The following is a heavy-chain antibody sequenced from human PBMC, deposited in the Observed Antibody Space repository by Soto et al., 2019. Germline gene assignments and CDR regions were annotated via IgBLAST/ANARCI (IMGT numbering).Heavy chain of an antibody. CDR2: INTDGTNT. Sequence: EVQLVESGGGLVQPGGSLRLSCAVSGFTFSRYWMHWFRQDPGNGLVWVSSINTDGTNTQYADSVRGRFTVSRDNAKNTVYLQMISLRSEDTAVYCAKGLLWGQSDYWGQGTLVVVSS. CDR1: GFTFSRYW. V-gene: IGHV3-74*03. J-gene: IGHJ4*02. D-gene: IGHD3-16*01. CDR3: KGLLWGQSDY.